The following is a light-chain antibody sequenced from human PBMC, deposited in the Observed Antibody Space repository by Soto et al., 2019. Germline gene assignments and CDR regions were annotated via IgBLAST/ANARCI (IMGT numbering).Light chain of an antibody. CDR2: GNA. J-gene: IGLJ2*01. V-gene: IGLV1-40*01. CDR3: QFFDSSLIGSV. CDR1: SSNIGAGYD. Sequence: QSVLTQPPSVSGAPGQRVSISCTGSSSNIGAGYDVHWYQQLPGTAPKLLIFGNAHRPSGVPDRISASRSGTSASLAITGLQAEDEADYYCQFFDSSLIGSVFGGGTKLTVL.